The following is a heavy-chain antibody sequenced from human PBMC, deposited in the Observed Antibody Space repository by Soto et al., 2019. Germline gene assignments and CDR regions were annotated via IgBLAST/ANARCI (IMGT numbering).Heavy chain of an antibody. CDR1: GFTFRDPC. CDR3: VRGGSDYAS. Sequence: AGSLRLSCTAPGFTFRDPCMTWVRQAPGKGLEWVARIKQDESEKKYADSVKGRFSISRDNAKNSMYLQMDSLRGEETAVYYCVRGGSDYASWGQGTLVTVSS. J-gene: IGHJ5*02. CDR2: IKQDESEK. D-gene: IGHD4-17*01. V-gene: IGHV3-7*01.